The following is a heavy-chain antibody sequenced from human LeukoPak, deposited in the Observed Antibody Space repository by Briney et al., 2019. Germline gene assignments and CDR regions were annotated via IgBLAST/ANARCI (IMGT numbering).Heavy chain of an antibody. V-gene: IGHV3-30*02. D-gene: IGHD6-6*01. CDR2: IRYDGSNK. CDR1: GFIFSNYA. Sequence: GGSLRLSCAASGFIFSNYAMHWVRQAPGKGLERVTFIRYDGSNKYYAESAKGRFTISRDNSKNTLYLQMNSLRAEDTAVYYCAKAIHSSSSGVVDYWGQGTLVTVSS. J-gene: IGHJ4*02. CDR3: AKAIHSSSSGVVDY.